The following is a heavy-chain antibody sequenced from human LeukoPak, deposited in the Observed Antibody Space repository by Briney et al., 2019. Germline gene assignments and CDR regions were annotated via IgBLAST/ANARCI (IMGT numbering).Heavy chain of an antibody. CDR1: GGSISSGDYY. Sequence: PSQTLSLTCTVSGGSISSGDYYWSWIRQPPGKGLEWIGYIYYSGGTYYNPSLKSRVTISVDTSKNQFSLKLSSVTAADTAVYYCARASSGYYYPSDYWGQGTLVTVSS. D-gene: IGHD3-22*01. V-gene: IGHV4-30-4*08. CDR3: ARASSGYYYPSDY. J-gene: IGHJ4*02. CDR2: IYYSGGT.